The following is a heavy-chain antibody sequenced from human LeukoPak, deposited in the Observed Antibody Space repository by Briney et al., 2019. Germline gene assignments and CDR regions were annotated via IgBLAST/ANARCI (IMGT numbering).Heavy chain of an antibody. Sequence: PGGSLRLSCAASGFSFSSYAMTWVRQAPGKGLEWVSSITVSGLTTYYADSVKGRFTISRDNSKSTLFLQMNSLRAEDTAVYYCAKGLRTLDQWGQGTLVTVSS. CDR1: GFSFSSYA. J-gene: IGHJ4*02. V-gene: IGHV3-23*01. CDR2: ITVSGLTT. CDR3: AKGLRTLDQ.